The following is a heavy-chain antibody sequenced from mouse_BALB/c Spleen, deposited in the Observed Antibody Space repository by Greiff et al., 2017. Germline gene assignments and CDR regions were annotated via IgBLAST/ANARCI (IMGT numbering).Heavy chain of an antibody. V-gene: IGHV1-20*02. CDR3: ARSVFDY. CDR1: GYSFTGYF. CDR2: INPYNGDT. Sequence: EVQLQQSGPELVKSGASVKISCKASGYSFTGYFMNWVMQSHGKSLEWIGRINPYNGDTFYNQKFKGKATLTVDKSSSTAHMELRSLASEDSAVYYCARSVFDYWGQGTTLTVSS. J-gene: IGHJ2*01.